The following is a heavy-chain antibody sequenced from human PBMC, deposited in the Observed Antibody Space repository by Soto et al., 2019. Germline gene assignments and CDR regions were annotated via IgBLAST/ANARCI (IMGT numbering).Heavy chain of an antibody. Sequence: GGSLRLSCAASGFTFSSYAMHWVRQAPGKGLEWVAVISYDGSNKYYADSVKGRFTISRDNSKNTLYLQMNSLRAEDTAVYYCARDFKWGVFAFDIWGQGTMVTVSS. J-gene: IGHJ3*02. CDR3: ARDFKWGVFAFDI. D-gene: IGHD7-27*01. CDR2: ISYDGSNK. CDR1: GFTFSSYA. V-gene: IGHV3-30*04.